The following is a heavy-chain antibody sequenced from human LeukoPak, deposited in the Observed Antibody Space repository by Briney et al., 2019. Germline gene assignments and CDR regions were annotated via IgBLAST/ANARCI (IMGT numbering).Heavy chain of an antibody. CDR1: GYTFTGYY. CDR3: ASSSPYSSGWYPHFDY. V-gene: IGHV1-2*04. D-gene: IGHD6-19*01. CDR2: INPNSGGT. J-gene: IGHJ4*02. Sequence: GASVKVSCKASGYTFTGYYMHWVRQAPGQGLEWMGWINPNSGGTNYAQKFQGWVTMTRDTSISTAYMELSSLRSEDTAVYYCASSSPYSSGWYPHFDYWGQGTLVTVSS.